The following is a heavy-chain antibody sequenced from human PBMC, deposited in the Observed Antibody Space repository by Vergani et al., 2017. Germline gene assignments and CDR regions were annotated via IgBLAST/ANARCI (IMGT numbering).Heavy chain of an antibody. CDR2: IYYSGST. CDR1: GASIRSSNYY. J-gene: IGHJ5*02. V-gene: IGHV4-39*01. Sequence: QLQLQESGPGLVKPSATLSLTCSVSGASIRSSNYYWGWIRQPPGKGLEWIASIYYSGSTYYNPSLKSRVTISVDTSKNHFSLKLSSVTAAGTAVYFCARHSTVEWLVKLGWIDPWGQGILVTVSS. CDR3: ARHSTVEWLVKLGWIDP. D-gene: IGHD6-19*01.